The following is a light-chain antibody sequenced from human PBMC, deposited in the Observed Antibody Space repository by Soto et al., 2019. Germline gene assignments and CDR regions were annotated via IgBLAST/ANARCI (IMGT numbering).Light chain of an antibody. J-gene: IGKJ1*01. V-gene: IGKV3-20*01. CDR1: QNVSSSY. CDR3: QQYGSSPPET. Sequence: EIVLTQSPGTLSLSPGERADLSCRASQNVSSSYLAWYQQKPGQAPRLLIYGASSRATGIPDRFSGSGSGTDFTLTISRLEPEDFAVYYCQQYGSSPPETFGQGTKVEIK. CDR2: GAS.